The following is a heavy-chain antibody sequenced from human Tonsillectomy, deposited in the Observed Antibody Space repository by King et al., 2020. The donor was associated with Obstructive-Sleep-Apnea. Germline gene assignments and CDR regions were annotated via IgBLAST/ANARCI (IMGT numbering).Heavy chain of an antibody. D-gene: IGHD1-26*01. V-gene: IGHV3-23*04. CDR2: ISATAGTT. CDR3: AKDFASWELLRLDY. Sequence: VQLVESGGGLVQPGGSLRVSCAASGFTFSSYAMSWVRQAPGKGLEWVSFISATAGTTYYADSVKGRFTISRDNSKNTLYLQMNSLRADDTAVYYCAKDFASWELLRLDYLGQGTLVTVSS. J-gene: IGHJ4*02. CDR1: GFTFSSYA.